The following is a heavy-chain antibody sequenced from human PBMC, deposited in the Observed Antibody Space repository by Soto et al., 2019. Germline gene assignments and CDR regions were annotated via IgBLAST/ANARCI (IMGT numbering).Heavy chain of an antibody. CDR2: ISYDGSNK. Sequence: QVQLGESGGGVVQPGRSLRLSCAASGFTFSSYAMHWVRQAPGKGLEWVAVISYDGSNKYYADSVKGRFTISRDNSKKTLYLQMNSLKDEDTAVYYCAREKITCCGVLTHYGIDVWGQGTTVTVSS. CDR1: GFTFSSYA. D-gene: IGHD3-3*01. J-gene: IGHJ6*02. CDR3: AREKITCCGVLTHYGIDV. V-gene: IGHV3-30-3*01.